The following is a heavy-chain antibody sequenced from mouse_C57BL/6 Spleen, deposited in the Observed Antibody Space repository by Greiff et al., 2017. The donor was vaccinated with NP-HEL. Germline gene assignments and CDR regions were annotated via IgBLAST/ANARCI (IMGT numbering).Heavy chain of an antibody. CDR1: GYTFTSYW. CDR3: ARSPYGTDAMDY. V-gene: IGHV1-55*01. D-gene: IGHD2-1*01. J-gene: IGHJ4*01. CDR2: IYPGSGST. Sequence: QVQLQQPGAELVKPGASVKMSCKASGYTFTSYWITWVKQRPGQGLEWIGDIYPGSGSTNYNEKFKSKATLTVDTSSSTAYMQLSSLTSEDSAVYYCARSPYGTDAMDYWGQGTSVTVSS.